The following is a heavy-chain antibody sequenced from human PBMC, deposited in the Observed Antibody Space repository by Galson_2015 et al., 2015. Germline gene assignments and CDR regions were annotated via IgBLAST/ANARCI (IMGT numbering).Heavy chain of an antibody. J-gene: IGHJ4*02. CDR1: GYSFTSYW. CDR3: ARHETTVTSCPDY. V-gene: IGHV5-10-1*01. CDR2: IDPSDSYT. D-gene: IGHD4-17*01. Sequence: SGAEVKKPGESLRISCRGSGYSFTSYWISWVRQMPGKGLEWMGRIDPSDSYTNYSPSFQGHVTISADKSISTAYLQWSSLKASDTAMYYCARHETTVTSCPDYWGQGTLVTVSS.